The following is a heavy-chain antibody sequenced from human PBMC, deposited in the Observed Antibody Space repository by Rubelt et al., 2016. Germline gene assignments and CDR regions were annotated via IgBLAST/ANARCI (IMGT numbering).Heavy chain of an antibody. Sequence: EVQLLESGGDLVQPGGSLRLSCAASGSTFSSSAMSWVRQAPGKGLEWVSGTSSTGGSTSYADSVKGRFTISRDNSKNTLYLQMNSLRAEDTAVYYCARDRNYYDSSGFSNFDYWGQGTLVTVSS. J-gene: IGHJ4*02. CDR1: GSTFSSSA. CDR3: ARDRNYYDSSGFSNFDY. CDR2: TSSTGGST. V-gene: IGHV3-23*01. D-gene: IGHD3-22*01.